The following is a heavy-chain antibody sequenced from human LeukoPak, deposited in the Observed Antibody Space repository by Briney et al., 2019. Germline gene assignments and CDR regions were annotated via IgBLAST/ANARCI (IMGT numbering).Heavy chain of an antibody. V-gene: IGHV4-59*08. Sequence: SETLSLTCTVSGGSISSYYWSWIRQPPGKGLEWIGYIYYSGSTNYNPSLKSRVTISVDTPKNQFSLKLSSVTAADTAVYYCARLRGCSGGSCYSGEFDYWGQGTLVTVSS. D-gene: IGHD2-15*01. J-gene: IGHJ4*02. CDR2: IYYSGST. CDR3: ARLRGCSGGSCYSGEFDY. CDR1: GGSISSYY.